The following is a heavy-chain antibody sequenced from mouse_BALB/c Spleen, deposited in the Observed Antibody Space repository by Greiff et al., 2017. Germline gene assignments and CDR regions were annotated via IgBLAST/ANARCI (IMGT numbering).Heavy chain of an antibody. V-gene: IGHV1-14*01. J-gene: IGHJ3*01. CDR3: SRHSVVSASRAWFAY. CDR2: INPYNDGT. D-gene: IGHD3-1*01. Sequence: VQLKQSGPELVKPGASVKMSCKASGYTFTSYVMHWVKQKPGQGLEWIGYINPYNDGTKYNEKFKGKATLTSDKSSSTAYMELSSLTSEDSAVYYYSRHSVVSASRAWFAYWGQGTLVTVSA. CDR1: GYTFTSYV.